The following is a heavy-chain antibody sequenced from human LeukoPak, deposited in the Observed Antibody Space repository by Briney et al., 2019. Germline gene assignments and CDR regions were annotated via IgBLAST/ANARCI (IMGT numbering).Heavy chain of an antibody. J-gene: IGHJ2*01. Sequence: GGSLRLSCAASGFTFSNAWMNWGRQAPGKGLEWVGRIKTKSDGGTTDYTAPVKGRFTISRDDSKNTLYLQMHSLKIEDTAMYYCAGDYDHFDVWGRGTLVTVSS. D-gene: IGHD4-17*01. CDR1: GFTFSNAW. CDR3: AGDYDHFDV. V-gene: IGHV3-15*01. CDR2: IKTKSDGGTT.